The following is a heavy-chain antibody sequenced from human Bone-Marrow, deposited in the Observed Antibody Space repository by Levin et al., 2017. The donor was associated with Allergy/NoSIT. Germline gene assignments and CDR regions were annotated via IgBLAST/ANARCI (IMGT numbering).Heavy chain of an antibody. CDR1: GFPFSSFA. J-gene: IGHJ4*02. Sequence: SCAASGFPFSSFALSWVRQAPGKGLEWVSFISGSGEITHYADSVKGRFTIYRENSKSTVFLQMNSLRAEDTATYYCAKEAYSYGRPFHSWGQGTLVAVSS. D-gene: IGHD5-18*01. CDR2: ISGSGEIT. V-gene: IGHV3-23*01. CDR3: AKEAYSYGRPFHS.